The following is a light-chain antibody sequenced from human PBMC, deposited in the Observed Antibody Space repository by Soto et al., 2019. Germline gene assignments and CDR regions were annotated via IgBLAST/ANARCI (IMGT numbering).Light chain of an antibody. V-gene: IGLV1-36*01. CDR2: FDD. J-gene: IGLJ3*02. CDR3: ASWDDDLNGPR. CDR1: SSNLGNNA. Sequence: QSVLTQPPSVSAAPRQRVTISCSGSSSNLGNNAVNWYQQVPGKAPKLLIHFDDRVASGVSDRFSGSKSGTSASLAISALQSEDEADYYCASWDDDLNGPRFGGGTRLTVL.